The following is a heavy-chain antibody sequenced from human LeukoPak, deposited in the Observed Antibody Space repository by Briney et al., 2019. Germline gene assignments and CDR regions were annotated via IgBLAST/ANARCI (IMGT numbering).Heavy chain of an antibody. J-gene: IGHJ4*02. D-gene: IGHD1-26*01. CDR2: FLYSGTT. Sequence: PSETLSLTCSVSNGAVKNYYWTWIRQPPGQGLEWIGNFLYSGTTTYRASLDSRLIISVDNSKNTVSLRLFSVSAADTAVYYCATLVYSGSRYHFDTWGQGTLVTVSS. CDR3: ATLVYSGSRYHFDT. CDR1: NGAVKNYY. V-gene: IGHV4-59*02.